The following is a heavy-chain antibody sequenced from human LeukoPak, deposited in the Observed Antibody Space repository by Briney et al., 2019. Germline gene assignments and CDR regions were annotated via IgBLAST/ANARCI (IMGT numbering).Heavy chain of an antibody. CDR1: GFTVSNNY. CDR2: IYSGGST. CDR3: ARTNRFLLMDV. Sequence: GGSLRLSCAASGFTVSNNYMSWVRQAPGKGLEWVSVIYSGGSTYYAGSVKGRFTISRDNSKNTLYLQMNSLRAEDTAVYYCARTNRFLLMDVWGQGTTVTVSS. D-gene: IGHD2-8*01. J-gene: IGHJ6*02. V-gene: IGHV3-66*01.